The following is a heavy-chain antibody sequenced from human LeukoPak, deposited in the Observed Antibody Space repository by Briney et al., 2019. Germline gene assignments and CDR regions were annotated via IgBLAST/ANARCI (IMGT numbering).Heavy chain of an antibody. J-gene: IGHJ5*02. CDR2: IYYSGST. D-gene: IGHD3-3*01. V-gene: IGHV4-59*01. Sequence: PSETLSLTCTVSSGSISSYYWSWIRQPPGKGLEWIGYIYYSGSTNYNPSLKSRVTISVDTSKNQFSLKLSSVTAADTAVYYCARGITILGFDPWGQGTLVTVSS. CDR3: ARGITILGFDP. CDR1: SGSISSYY.